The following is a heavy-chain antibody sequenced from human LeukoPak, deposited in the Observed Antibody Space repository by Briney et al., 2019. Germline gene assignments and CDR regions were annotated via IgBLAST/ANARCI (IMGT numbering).Heavy chain of an antibody. Sequence: PGGSLRLSCAASGFTFGTYGMSWVRQAPGKGLEWVSVIYSGGSTYYADSVKGRFTISRDNSKNTLYLQMNSLRAEDTAVYYCAREYYYDSSYMDVWGKGTTVTISS. J-gene: IGHJ6*03. V-gene: IGHV3-66*01. CDR2: IYSGGST. CDR3: AREYYYDSSYMDV. D-gene: IGHD3-22*01. CDR1: GFTFGTYG.